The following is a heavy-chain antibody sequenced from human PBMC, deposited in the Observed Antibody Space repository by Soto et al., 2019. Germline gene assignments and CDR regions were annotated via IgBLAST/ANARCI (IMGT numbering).Heavy chain of an antibody. CDR2: MYHSGST. D-gene: IGHD6-13*01. CDR3: ARGGQAAAGT. J-gene: IGHJ4*02. V-gene: IGHV4-30-2*01. CDR1: GGSISSGGYS. Sequence: SAPLSLTCAVSGGSISSGGYSWSWIRQPPGKGLEWIGYMYHSGSTYYNPSLKSRVTISIDRSKNQFSLKLSSVTAADTAVYYCARGGQAAAGTWGQGTLVTVSS.